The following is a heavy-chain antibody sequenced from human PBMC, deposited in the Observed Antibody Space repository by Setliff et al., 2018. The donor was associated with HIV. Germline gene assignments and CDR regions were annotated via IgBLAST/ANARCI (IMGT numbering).Heavy chain of an antibody. CDR3: ARAYNVYDYRFDSSGYDY. J-gene: IGHJ4*02. CDR2: ISVSGFNI. CDR1: GFTFSSYA. Sequence: GGSLRLSCAASGFTFSSYAVSWVRLAPGRGLEWISPISVSGFNIYYADSVKGRFFVSRDGAKNSLFLEMNSLRAEDTAVYYCARAYNVYDYRFDSSGYDYWGQGTLVTVSS. D-gene: IGHD3-22*01. V-gene: IGHV3-21*04.